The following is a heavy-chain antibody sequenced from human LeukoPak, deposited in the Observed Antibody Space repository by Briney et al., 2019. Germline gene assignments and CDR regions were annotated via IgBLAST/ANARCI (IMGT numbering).Heavy chain of an antibody. CDR2: ISAYSGDT. V-gene: IGHV1-18*01. D-gene: IGHD4-11*01. Sequence: ASVKVSCKASAYTFTDYGITSLRQAPGQGLEWMGWISAYSGDTNSAQTFQGRVSMTTNTSTSTAYMELGSLRSDDTAVYYCARLGYSDKWGDYWGQGTLVTVSS. J-gene: IGHJ4*02. CDR3: ARLGYSDKWGDY. CDR1: AYTFTDYG.